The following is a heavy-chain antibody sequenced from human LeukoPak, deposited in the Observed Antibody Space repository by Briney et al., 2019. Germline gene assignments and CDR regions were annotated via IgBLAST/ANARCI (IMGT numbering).Heavy chain of an antibody. CDR1: GGSFSGYY. CDR2: INHSGST. D-gene: IGHD5-18*01. J-gene: IGHJ5*02. CDR3: ARERGYSYGYGTGWFDP. Sequence: SETLSLTCAVYGGSFSGYYWSWIRQPPGKGLERIGEINHSGSTNYNPSLKSRVTISVDTSKNQFSLKLSSVTAADTAVYYCARERGYSYGYGTGWFDPWGQGTLVTVSS. V-gene: IGHV4-34*01.